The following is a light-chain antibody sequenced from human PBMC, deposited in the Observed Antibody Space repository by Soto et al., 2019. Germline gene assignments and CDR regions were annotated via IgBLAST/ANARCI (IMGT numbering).Light chain of an antibody. CDR2: DVS. Sequence: QSVLTQPASVSGSPGQAITISCSGTSSDVGAFNYVSWYQQHPGKAPKLMIYDVSNRPSGVSNRFSGSKSGNTATLTISGLQAEDEADYYCCSYTVSGTYVFGTGTKVTVL. CDR1: SSDVGAFNY. CDR3: CSYTVSGTYV. V-gene: IGLV2-14*03. J-gene: IGLJ1*01.